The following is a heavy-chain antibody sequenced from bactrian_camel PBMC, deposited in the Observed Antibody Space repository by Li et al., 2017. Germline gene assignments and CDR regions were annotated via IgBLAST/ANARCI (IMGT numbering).Heavy chain of an antibody. CDR1: GFTFSSYA. Sequence: DVQLVESGGGLVQPGGSLRLSCAASGFTFSSYAMFWVRQAPGKGLEWVSAINSGGGSTYYADSVKGRFTISRDNAKNTVYLQMNSLKSEDTALYYCATDQRGWYQFGYWGQGTQVTVS. J-gene: IGHJ6*01. CDR3: ATDQRGWYQFGY. CDR2: INSGGGST. V-gene: IGHV3S40*01. D-gene: IGHD5*01.